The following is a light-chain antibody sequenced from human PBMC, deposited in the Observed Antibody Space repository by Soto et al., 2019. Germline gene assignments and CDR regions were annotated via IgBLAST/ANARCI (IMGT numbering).Light chain of an antibody. Sequence: DIQMTQSPSSLSASVGDRVTSTCRASQSISSYLNWYQQKPGKAPKLLIYAASSLQSGVPSRFSGSGSGTDFTLTISRLQPEDFATYYCQQSYRTPLTFGQGTKVEIK. CDR1: QSISSY. J-gene: IGKJ1*01. V-gene: IGKV1-39*01. CDR3: QQSYRTPLT. CDR2: AAS.